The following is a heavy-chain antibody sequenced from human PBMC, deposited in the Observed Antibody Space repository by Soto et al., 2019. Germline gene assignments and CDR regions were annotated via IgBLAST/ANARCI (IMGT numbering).Heavy chain of an antibody. J-gene: IGHJ6*02. D-gene: IGHD2-2*01. Sequence: QVQLVQSGAEVKKPGSSVKVSCKASGGTFSSYTISWVRQAPGQGLEWMGRIIPILGIANYAQKFQGRVTITADKSTRTAYMELSSLRSEDTAVYYCARGSCSSTSCLVPPPGMDVWGQGTTVTVSS. CDR2: IIPILGIA. V-gene: IGHV1-69*02. CDR1: GGTFSSYT. CDR3: ARGSCSSTSCLVPPPGMDV.